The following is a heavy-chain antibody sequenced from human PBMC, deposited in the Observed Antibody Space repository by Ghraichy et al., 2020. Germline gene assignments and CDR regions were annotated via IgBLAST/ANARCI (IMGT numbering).Heavy chain of an antibody. D-gene: IGHD4-17*01. CDR2: ISSSSSYI. Sequence: WGSLRLSCAASGFTFSSYSMNWVRRAPGKGLEWVSSISSSSSYIYYADSVKGRFTISRDNAKNSLYLQMNSLRAEDTAVYYCARGTDIGDYVNAFDIWGQGTMVTVSS. J-gene: IGHJ3*02. CDR3: ARGTDIGDYVNAFDI. V-gene: IGHV3-21*01. CDR1: GFTFSSYS.